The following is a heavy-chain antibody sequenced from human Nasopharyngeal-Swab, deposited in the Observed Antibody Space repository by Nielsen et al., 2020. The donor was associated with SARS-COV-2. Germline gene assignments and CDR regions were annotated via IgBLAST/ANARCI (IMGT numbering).Heavy chain of an antibody. CDR1: GFTVSSNY. D-gene: IGHD3-22*01. CDR3: ARAYDNSGDGFDT. V-gene: IGHV3-53*01. J-gene: IGHJ3*02. CDR2: IYSSGRT. Sequence: GESLKISCAASGFTVSSNYMTWVRQAPGKGLEWVSVIYSSGRTSHADSVKGRFTISRDNSKNMLYLQMNSLRAEDTPVYYCARAYDNSGDGFDTWGQGTMVTVSS.